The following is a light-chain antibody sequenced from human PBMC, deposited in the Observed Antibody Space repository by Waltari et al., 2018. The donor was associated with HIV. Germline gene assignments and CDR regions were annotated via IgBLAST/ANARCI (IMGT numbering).Light chain of an antibody. CDR2: DAS. V-gene: IGKV3-11*01. J-gene: IGKJ5*01. CDR1: QSVSTY. CDR3: QQGNSWPSIT. Sequence: ELVLTQSPATLSLSPGERATLSCRASQSVSTYLAWYQQRPGQAPRLLIYDASNRATGIPARFSGSGSETDFTLLISSLEPEDFAVYYCQQGNSWPSITFGQGTRLDIK.